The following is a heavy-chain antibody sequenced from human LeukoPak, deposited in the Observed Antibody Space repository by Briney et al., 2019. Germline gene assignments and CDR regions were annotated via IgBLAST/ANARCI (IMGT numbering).Heavy chain of an antibody. CDR1: GGSISSYY. D-gene: IGHD3-22*01. CDR2: IYYSGST. CDR3: ARSEVDYYDSSGLSYYYYYMDV. Sequence: SETLSLTCTVSGGSISSYYWSWIRQPAGKGLEWIGYIYYSGSTNYNPSLKSRVTISVDTSKNQFSLKLSSVTAADTAVYYCARSEVDYYDSSGLSYYYYYMDVWGKGTTVTVSS. V-gene: IGHV4-59*01. J-gene: IGHJ6*03.